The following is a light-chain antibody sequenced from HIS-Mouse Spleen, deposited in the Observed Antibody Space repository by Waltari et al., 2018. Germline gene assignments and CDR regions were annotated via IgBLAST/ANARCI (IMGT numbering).Light chain of an antibody. V-gene: IGLV4-69*01. CDR3: QTWGTGILVV. J-gene: IGLJ2*01. CDR2: LNSDGSH. Sequence: QLVLTQSPSASASLGASVKLTCTLSSGHSSYAIAWHQQQPEKGPRYLMKLNSDGSHSKGDGLPDRVSGSSSGAERYLTISSLQSEDEADYYCQTWGTGILVVFGGGTKLTVL. CDR1: SGHSSYA.